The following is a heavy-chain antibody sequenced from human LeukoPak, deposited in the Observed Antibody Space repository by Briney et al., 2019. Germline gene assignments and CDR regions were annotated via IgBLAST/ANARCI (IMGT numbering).Heavy chain of an antibody. V-gene: IGHV3-23*01. Sequence: PGGSLTLSCAVSRFTFNIYPMIWLRQSPGKVLVCVFSISGSGGSTDYADYVKGRFTISRDNSKNTLYLQMNSLRAEDTAVYYCAKTWGVPAAIGFFDYWGQGTLVTVSS. CDR3: AKTWGVPAAIGFFDY. J-gene: IGHJ4*02. CDR1: RFTFNIYP. CDR2: ISGSGGST. D-gene: IGHD2-2*02.